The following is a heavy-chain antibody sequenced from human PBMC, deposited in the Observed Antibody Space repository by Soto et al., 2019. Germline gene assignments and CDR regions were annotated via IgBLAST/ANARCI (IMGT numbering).Heavy chain of an antibody. Sequence: SETLSLTCTVSGGSISSGDYYWSWIRQPPGKGLEWIGYIYYSGSTYYNPSLKSRVTISVDTSKNQFSLKLSSVTAADTAVYYCARGPYYYDRAVDYWGQGTLVTVSS. D-gene: IGHD3-22*01. J-gene: IGHJ4*02. V-gene: IGHV4-30-4*01. CDR1: GGSISSGDYY. CDR2: IYYSGST. CDR3: ARGPYYYDRAVDY.